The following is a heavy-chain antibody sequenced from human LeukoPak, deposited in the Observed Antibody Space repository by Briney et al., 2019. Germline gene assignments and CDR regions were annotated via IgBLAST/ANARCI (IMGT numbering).Heavy chain of an antibody. CDR2: IYYSGST. J-gene: IGHJ3*02. D-gene: IGHD5-18*01. V-gene: IGHV4-4*02. CDR1: GGSISSSNW. CDR3: ARPGVGSGRYGAFDI. Sequence: PSETLSLICAVSGGSISSSNWWSWVRQPPGKGLEWIGYIYYSGSTNYNPSLKSRVTISVDTSKNQFSLKLSSVTAADTAVYYCARPGVGSGRYGAFDIWGQGTMVTVSS.